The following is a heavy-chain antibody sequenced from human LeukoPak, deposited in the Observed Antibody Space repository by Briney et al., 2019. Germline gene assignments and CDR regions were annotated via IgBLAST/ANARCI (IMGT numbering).Heavy chain of an antibody. V-gene: IGHV3-30*04. D-gene: IGHD6-19*01. CDR1: GFTFSNYA. CDR3: AKDVSHSSGCPGGY. Sequence: SLRLSCAASGFTFSNYAIHWVRQAPGKGLEWVAVISYDGSNKYYADSVKGRFTISRDNSKNTLYLQMNSLRAEDTAVYYCAKDVSHSSGCPGGYWGQGTLVTVSS. J-gene: IGHJ4*02. CDR2: ISYDGSNK.